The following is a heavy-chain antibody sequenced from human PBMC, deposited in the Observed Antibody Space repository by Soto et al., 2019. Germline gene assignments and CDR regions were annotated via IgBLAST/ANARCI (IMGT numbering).Heavy chain of an antibody. CDR2: INGVDSVGTATT. CDR1: GFAASSSA. J-gene: IGHJ4*02. Sequence: VQLVVSGGGLVQPGGSLTLSCEASGFAASSSAMGWVRRAPGKGLEWVSSINGVDSVGTATTYYAASLKGRVTISRDHFKSTAYLQMISLRPADTAVYFCAKDGRSVPYYFDYWCQGALVTVSS. CDR3: AKDGRSVPYYFDY. V-gene: IGHV3-23*04.